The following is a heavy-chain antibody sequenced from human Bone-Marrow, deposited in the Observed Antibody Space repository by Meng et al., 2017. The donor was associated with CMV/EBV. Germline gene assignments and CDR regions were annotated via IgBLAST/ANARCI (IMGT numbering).Heavy chain of an antibody. J-gene: IGHJ4*02. Sequence: SQTLSLTCAISGDSVSSNSASWNWFRQSPSRGLEWLGRTYYDSKWYYDYAFSVESRIVINPDTSQNQISLYLNSVTPEDTAVYYCASRRYNSYQGFFDYWGQGTLVTVSS. CDR2: TYYDSKWYY. CDR3: ASRRYNSYQGFFDY. CDR1: GDSVSSNSAS. V-gene: IGHV6-1*01. D-gene: IGHD1-1*01.